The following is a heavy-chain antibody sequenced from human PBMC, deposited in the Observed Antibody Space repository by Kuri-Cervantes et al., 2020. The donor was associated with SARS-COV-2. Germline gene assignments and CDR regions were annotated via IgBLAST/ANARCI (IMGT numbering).Heavy chain of an antibody. Sequence: SETLSLTCAVSGYSMRSGYYWGWIRQPPGKGLEWIGNIYHSGSTYYNPSLKSRVTISIDTSKNQFSLNLRSVTPADTAVYYCARAVERVTGLLDHFDSWGQGTLVTVSS. CDR1: GYSMRSGYY. CDR3: ARAVERVTGLLDHFDS. J-gene: IGHJ4*02. V-gene: IGHV4-38-2*01. D-gene: IGHD3-9*01. CDR2: IYHSGST.